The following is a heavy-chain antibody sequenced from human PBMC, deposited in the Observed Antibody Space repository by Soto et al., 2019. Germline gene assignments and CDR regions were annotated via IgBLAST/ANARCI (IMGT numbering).Heavy chain of an antibody. CDR1: GGSISSGGYY. V-gene: IGHV4-31*03. D-gene: IGHD2-2*01. CDR3: ARNPVVPAAPNYYYYMDV. CDR2: IYYSGST. J-gene: IGHJ6*03. Sequence: SETLSLTCTVSGGSISSGGYYWSWIRQHPGKGLEWIGYIYYSGSTYYNPSLKSRVTISVDTSKNQFSLKLSSVTAADTAVYYCARNPVVPAAPNYYYYMDVWGKGTTVTVSS.